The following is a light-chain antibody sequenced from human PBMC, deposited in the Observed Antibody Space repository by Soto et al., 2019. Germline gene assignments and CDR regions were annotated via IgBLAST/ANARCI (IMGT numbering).Light chain of an antibody. Sequence: EIVLTQSPATLSVSPGESATLSCRASQSVTSHLAWYQQKPGQPPRLLIFGASTRATGIPARFSGSGSGTDFTLTISSLQSEDFAVYYCQQYNRRPTFGQGTKVDIK. J-gene: IGKJ2*01. V-gene: IGKV3-15*01. CDR1: QSVTSH. CDR3: QQYNRRPT. CDR2: GAS.